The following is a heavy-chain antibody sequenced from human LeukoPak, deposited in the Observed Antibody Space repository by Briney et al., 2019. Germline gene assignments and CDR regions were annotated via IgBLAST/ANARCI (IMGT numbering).Heavy chain of an antibody. CDR1: GYTFTSYN. J-gene: IGHJ4*02. CDR2: LTPTPRSS. D-gene: IGHD6-19*01. V-gene: IGHV1-46*01. Sequence: ASVKVSCKASGYTFTSYNIHWVRQAPGQGKEWMGILTPTPRSSSYAQKFQGRVSMTRDPSTSTVDMELSSLRSEDTAVFYCARDVAGSWGYFDYWGQGTLVTVSS. CDR3: ARDVAGSWGYFDY.